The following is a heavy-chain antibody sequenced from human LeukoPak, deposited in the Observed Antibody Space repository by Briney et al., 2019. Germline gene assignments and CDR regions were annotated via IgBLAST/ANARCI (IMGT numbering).Heavy chain of an antibody. CDR3: ARGWGYDHHDY. V-gene: IGHV4-59*01. Sequence: SETLSLTCTVSGGSISSYYWSWIRQPPGKGLEWIGYIYYSGSTNYIPALMSRVSVSVDTSKNQFSLKLSAVTAADTALYYGARGWGYDHHDYWGRGTLVIVSS. J-gene: IGHJ4*02. CDR2: IYYSGST. CDR1: GGSISSYY. D-gene: IGHD5-12*01.